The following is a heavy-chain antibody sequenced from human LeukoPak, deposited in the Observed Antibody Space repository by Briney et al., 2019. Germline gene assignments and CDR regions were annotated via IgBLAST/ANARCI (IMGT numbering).Heavy chain of an antibody. D-gene: IGHD3-3*01. CDR1: GYTFTSYD. CDR3: ASASTYDFWSGYYTPVYGMGV. V-gene: IGHV1-8*01. CDR2: MKPNSGNT. J-gene: IGHJ6*02. Sequence: ASVKVSCKASGYTFTSYDINWVRQATGQGLEWMGWMKPNSGNTGYAQKFQGRVTMTRNTSISTAYMELSSLRSEDTAVYYCASASTYDFWSGYYTPVYGMGVWGQGITVTVSS.